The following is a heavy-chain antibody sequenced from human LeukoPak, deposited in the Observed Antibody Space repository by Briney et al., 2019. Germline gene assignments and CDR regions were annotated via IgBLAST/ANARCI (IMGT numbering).Heavy chain of an antibody. J-gene: IGHJ4*02. Sequence: GGSLRLSCAASGFTFSSHGIHWVRQAPGKGLEWVAFIRYDGSSKYNADSVKGRFTISRDNSKNTVYLQMSSLRAEDTSVYYCAKDMGGLLAKHYLDYWGQGTLITVSS. CDR3: AKDMGGLLAKHYLDY. D-gene: IGHD1-26*01. CDR1: GFTFSSHG. CDR2: IRYDGSSK. V-gene: IGHV3-30*02.